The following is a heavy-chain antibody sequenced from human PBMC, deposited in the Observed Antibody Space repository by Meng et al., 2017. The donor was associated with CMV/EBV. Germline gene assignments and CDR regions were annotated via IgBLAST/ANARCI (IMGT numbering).Heavy chain of an antibody. CDR3: ARDLDSSGYYHHFDY. CDR1: GYTFTSYG. Sequence: ASVKVSCKASGYTFTSYGISWVRQAPGQGLEWMGWISPYNGNTNYAQKLQGRVTMTSDTSTSTAYMELSSLRSDDTAVYYCARDLDSSGYYHHFDYWGQGTLVTVSS. CDR2: ISPYNGNT. J-gene: IGHJ4*02. D-gene: IGHD3-22*01. V-gene: IGHV1-18*01.